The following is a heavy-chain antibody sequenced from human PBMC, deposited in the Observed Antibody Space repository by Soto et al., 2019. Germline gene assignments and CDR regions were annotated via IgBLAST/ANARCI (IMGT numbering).Heavy chain of an antibody. V-gene: IGHV3-23*01. Sequence: PGGSLRLSCAACGFAFSDYAMSWVRQAPGKGLEWVSAIDGSSATTNYADSVKGRFTISRDNSKNTLFMHMSGLRAEDTAVYYCARDRRPSIYSGLAVWGQGTTVTVSS. D-gene: IGHD2-2*01. CDR2: IDGSSATT. CDR1: GFAFSDYA. J-gene: IGHJ6*02. CDR3: ARDRRPSIYSGLAV.